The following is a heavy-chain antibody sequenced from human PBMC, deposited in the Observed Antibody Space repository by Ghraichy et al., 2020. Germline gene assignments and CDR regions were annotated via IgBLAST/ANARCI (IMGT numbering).Heavy chain of an antibody. CDR3: AWGSLQFHFNTRDV. CDR1: GGSFSGYY. V-gene: IGHV4-34*01. CDR2: VTHTGGA. Sequence: SETLSLTCAVEGGSFSGYYWSWIRQSPGKGLQWLGEVTHTGGANYNPSLKGRVAISRDSIKNHFTLRLTSVTAADTAVYFCAWGSLQFHFNTRDVWGQGTPVTVS. J-gene: IGHJ6*02.